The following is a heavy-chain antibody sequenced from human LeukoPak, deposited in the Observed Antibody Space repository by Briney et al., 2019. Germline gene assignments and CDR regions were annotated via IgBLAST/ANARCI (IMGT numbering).Heavy chain of an antibody. CDR1: GFSFSFYG. D-gene: IGHD2-2*01. Sequence: QAGGPLRLSCAASGFSFSFYGVHWVRQAPGKGLEWVAVISYDGSNEFYADSVKGRFTISRDNAKNTLYLQMNSLRAEDTAVYYCASTPASLATYCSSTSCYFQLWGQGTLVTVSS. V-gene: IGHV3-30*03. CDR2: ISYDGSNE. J-gene: IGHJ1*01. CDR3: ASTPASLATYCSSTSCYFQL.